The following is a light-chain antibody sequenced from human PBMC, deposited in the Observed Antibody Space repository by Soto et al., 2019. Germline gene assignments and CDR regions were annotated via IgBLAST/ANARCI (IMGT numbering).Light chain of an antibody. Sequence: VLTQSPNTLSLSPGDRAILSCRASESVSTSLAWYQQKPGQPPRLLIYGASNRAPGIPARFSGSGSGTDLTLPISSLEPEDFAVYYCQLRASRPPFAFGPGTKVDIK. CDR1: ESVSTS. J-gene: IGKJ3*01. V-gene: IGKV3-11*01. CDR2: GAS. CDR3: QLRASRPPFA.